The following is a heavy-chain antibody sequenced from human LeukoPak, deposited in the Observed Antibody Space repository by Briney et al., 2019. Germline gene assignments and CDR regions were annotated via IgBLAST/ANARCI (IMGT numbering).Heavy chain of an antibody. V-gene: IGHV3-23*01. CDR3: ARPYDTRGYFPDY. CDR1: GFTFSTCA. D-gene: IGHD3-22*01. J-gene: IGHJ4*02. CDR2: ISGTTSGT. Sequence: GSLRLSCAASGFTFSTCAMSWVRQAPGKGLEWVSGISGTTSGTYYADSVKGRFTISRDNSKNTLFLQVNSLRAEDTAVYYCARPYDTRGYFPDYWGQGTLVTVSS.